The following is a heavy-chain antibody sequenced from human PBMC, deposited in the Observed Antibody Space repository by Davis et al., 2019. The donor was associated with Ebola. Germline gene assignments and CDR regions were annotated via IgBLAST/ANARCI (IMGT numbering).Heavy chain of an antibody. CDR3: ARARGAGPGGHFDI. V-gene: IGHV3-11*01. CDR2: ISDSGASR. D-gene: IGHD3-10*01. CDR1: DFNFNAEY. J-gene: IGHJ4*02. Sequence: GESLKISCAAFDFNFNAEYMSWIRQAPGKGLEWVSYISDSGASRQYTDSVKGRFTISRDNARSSLFLQMNSLRADDTAVYYCARARGAGPGGHFDIWGQGTQVTVSS.